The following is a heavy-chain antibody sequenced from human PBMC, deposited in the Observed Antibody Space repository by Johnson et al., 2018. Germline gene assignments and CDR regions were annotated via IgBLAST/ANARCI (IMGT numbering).Heavy chain of an antibody. J-gene: IGHJ4*02. D-gene: IGHD6-19*01. Sequence: EVQLVESGGGLVQPGRSLRLSCTASGFTFSDYTMSWFRQAPGKGLEWVGLIRSKASGGTIEYAPSVKGRFTISRDDSKSIAYLQMNSLKTEDTAVYYCTRPKGGWYADYWGQGTLVTVSS. V-gene: IGHV3-49*03. CDR3: TRPKGGWYADY. CDR1: GFTFSDYT. CDR2: IRSKASGGTI.